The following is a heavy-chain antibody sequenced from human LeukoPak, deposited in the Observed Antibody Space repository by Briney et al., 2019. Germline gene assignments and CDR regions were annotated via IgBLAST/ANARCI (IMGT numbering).Heavy chain of an antibody. CDR2: ISAYNGNT. J-gene: IGHJ4*02. V-gene: IGHV1-18*01. CDR1: GYTFTSYG. D-gene: IGHD3-22*01. Sequence: GASVKVSCKASGYTFTSYGISWVRQAPGQGLEWMGWISAYNGNTNYAQKLQGRVTMTTDTSTSTAYMELRSLRSDDTAVYYCARDQYYYGSSGYVDFDYWGQGTLVTVSS. CDR3: ARDQYYYGSSGYVDFDY.